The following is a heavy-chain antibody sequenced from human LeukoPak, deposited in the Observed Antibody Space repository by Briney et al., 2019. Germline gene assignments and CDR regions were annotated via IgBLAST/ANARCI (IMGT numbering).Heavy chain of an antibody. V-gene: IGHV4-39*01. CDR1: GGSISSSSYY. CDR3: ARHYYDSSGRDY. CDR2: IYYSGST. Sequence: PSETLSLTCTVPGGSISSSSYYWGWIRQPPGKGLEWIGSIYYSGSTYYNPSLKSRVTISVDTSKNQFSLKLSSVTAADTAVYYCARHYYDSSGRDYWGQGTLVTVSS. J-gene: IGHJ4*02. D-gene: IGHD3-22*01.